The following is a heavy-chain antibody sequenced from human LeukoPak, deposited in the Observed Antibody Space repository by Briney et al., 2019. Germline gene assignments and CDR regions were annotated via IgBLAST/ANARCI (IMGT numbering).Heavy chain of an antibody. V-gene: IGHV1-18*01. CDR2: VSTYNGNT. CDR3: VRNTIFGFGMDV. J-gene: IGHJ6*02. CDR1: GYTFTSFG. Sequence: ASVKVSCKASGYTFTSFGISWVRQAPGQGLKWMGWVSTYNGNTNYVQKLQGRVTMATDTSTSTAYMELRSLRSDDSAVYYCVRNTIFGFGMDVWGQGTTVTVSS. D-gene: IGHD3-3*01.